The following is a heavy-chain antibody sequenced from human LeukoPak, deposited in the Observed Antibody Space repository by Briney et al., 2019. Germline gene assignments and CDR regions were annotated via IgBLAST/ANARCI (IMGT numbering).Heavy chain of an antibody. Sequence: ASVKVSCKASGYTFTGYYMHWVRQAPGQGLEWMGWINPNSGGTNYAQKFQGRVTMTRDTSISTAYMELSRLRSDDTAVYYCARVEYLGVVPAAPKGFDAFDIWGQGTMVTVSS. CDR3: ARVEYLGVVPAAPKGFDAFDI. V-gene: IGHV1-2*02. CDR1: GYTFTGYY. D-gene: IGHD2-2*01. J-gene: IGHJ3*02. CDR2: INPNSGGT.